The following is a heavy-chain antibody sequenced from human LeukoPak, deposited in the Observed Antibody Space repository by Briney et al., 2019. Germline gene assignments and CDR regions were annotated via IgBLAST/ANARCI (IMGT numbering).Heavy chain of an antibody. D-gene: IGHD4-17*01. CDR2: IYYSGST. CDR3: ARVNDYGDFYFDY. V-gene: IGHV4-59*01. J-gene: IGHJ4*02. Sequence: SETLSLTCTVSGGSLSSYYWSWIRQPPGKGLEWIGYIYYSGSTNYNPSLKSRVTISVDTSKNQFSLKLSSVTAADTAVYYCARVNDYGDFYFDYWGQGTLVTVSS. CDR1: GGSLSSYY.